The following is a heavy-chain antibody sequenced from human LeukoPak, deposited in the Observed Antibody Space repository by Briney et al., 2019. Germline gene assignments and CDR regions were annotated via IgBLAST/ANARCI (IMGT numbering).Heavy chain of an antibody. J-gene: IGHJ3*02. Sequence: PGGSLRLSCAASGFTVSSNYMSWVRQAPGKGLEWGSVIYSGGSTYYADSVKGRFTISRDNSKNTLYLQVNSLRAEDTAVYYCARDVGLRLRAGGDAFDIWGQGTMVTVS. CDR3: ARDVGLRLRAGGDAFDI. CDR1: GFTVSSNY. V-gene: IGHV3-66*02. D-gene: IGHD4-17*01. CDR2: IYSGGST.